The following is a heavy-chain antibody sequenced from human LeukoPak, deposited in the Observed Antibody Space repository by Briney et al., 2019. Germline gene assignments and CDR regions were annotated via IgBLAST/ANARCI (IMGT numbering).Heavy chain of an antibody. D-gene: IGHD5-12*01. CDR1: GGSISSSSYY. CDR3: ALYSGYDYGAFDY. Sequence: SETLSLTCTVSGGSISSSSYYWGWIRQPPGKGLEWIGSIYYSGSTYYNPSLKSRVTISVDTSKNQFSLKLSSVTAADTAVYYCALYSGYDYGAFDYWGQGTLVTVSS. J-gene: IGHJ4*02. V-gene: IGHV4-39*01. CDR2: IYYSGST.